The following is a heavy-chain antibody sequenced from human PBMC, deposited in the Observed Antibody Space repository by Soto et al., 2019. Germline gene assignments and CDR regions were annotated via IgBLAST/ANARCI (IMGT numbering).Heavy chain of an antibody. CDR3: ARAPLIKSAEVKSFVDF. CDR2: IHHSGRS. Sequence: PSETLSLTCAVSGGSFSDHYWTWIRQPPGKGMEWIGEIHHSGRSPYNPSFKSRATISLDTSKNQFSLHLRSVTAADTALYFCARAPLIKSAEVKSFVDFWGQGTLVTVSS. V-gene: IGHV4-34*01. CDR1: GGSFSDHY. D-gene: IGHD2-21*01. J-gene: IGHJ4*02.